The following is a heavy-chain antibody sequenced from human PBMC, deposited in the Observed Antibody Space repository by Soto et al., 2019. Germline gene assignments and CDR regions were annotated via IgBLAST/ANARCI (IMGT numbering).Heavy chain of an antibody. V-gene: IGHV5-51*01. CDR3: ARSRRSGYWYGALDF. CDR2: IYPGDSDT. Sequence: RFADYCVGRVRQKTGKGLEWMGIIYPGDSDTRYSPSFQGQVTISADKSISTAYLQWSSLKASDTAMYYCARSRRSGYWYGALDFWGQGPMVT. J-gene: IGHJ3*01. CDR1: RFADYC. D-gene: IGHD6-13*01.